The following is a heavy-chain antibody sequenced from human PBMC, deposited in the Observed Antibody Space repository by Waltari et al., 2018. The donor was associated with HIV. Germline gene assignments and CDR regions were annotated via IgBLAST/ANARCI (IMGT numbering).Heavy chain of an antibody. CDR2: IKQDGSEK. Sequence: EVQLVESGGGLVQPGGSLRLSCAASGFTFSSYWMSWVRQAPGKGLEWVANIKQDGSEKYYVDSVKGRFTISRDNAKNSLYLQMNSLRAEDTAVYYCARVEGPISPYYDFWSGYSYYYYGMDVWGQGTTVTVSS. D-gene: IGHD3-3*01. V-gene: IGHV3-7*01. J-gene: IGHJ6*02. CDR1: GFTFSSYW. CDR3: ARVEGPISPYYDFWSGYSYYYYGMDV.